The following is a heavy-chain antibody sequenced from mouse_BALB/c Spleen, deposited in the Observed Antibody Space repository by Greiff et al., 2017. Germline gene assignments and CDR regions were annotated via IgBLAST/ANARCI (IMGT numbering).Heavy chain of an antibody. D-gene: IGHD2-1*01. CDR1: GYSFTDYN. J-gene: IGHJ4*01. V-gene: IGHV1S135*01. CDR2: IDPYNGGT. Sequence: EVQVVESGPELVKPGASVKVSCKASGYSFTDYNMYWVKQSHGKSLEWIGYIDPYNGGTSYNQKFKGKATLTVDKSSSTAFMHLNSLTSEDSAVYYCARPYGNYDRYYAMDYWGQGTSVTVSS. CDR3: ARPYGNYDRYYAMDY.